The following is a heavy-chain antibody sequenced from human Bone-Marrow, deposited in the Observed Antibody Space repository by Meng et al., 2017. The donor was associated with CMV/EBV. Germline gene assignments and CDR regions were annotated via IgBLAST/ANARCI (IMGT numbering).Heavy chain of an antibody. V-gene: IGHV3-48*04. D-gene: IGHD1-26*01. J-gene: IGHJ4*02. CDR3: AKGLPATTTGLFDY. Sequence: GESLKISCAASGFTFSSYSMNWVRQAPGKGLEWVSYISSSSSTIYYADSVKGRFTISRDNAKNSLYLQMDSLRPEDTALYYCAKGLPATTTGLFDYWGQGTLVTVSS. CDR1: GFTFSSYS. CDR2: ISSSSSTI.